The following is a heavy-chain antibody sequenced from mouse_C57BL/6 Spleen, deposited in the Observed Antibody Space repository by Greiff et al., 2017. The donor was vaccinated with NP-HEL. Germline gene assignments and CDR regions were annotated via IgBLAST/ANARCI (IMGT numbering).Heavy chain of an antibody. CDR1: GYSFSSSW. D-gene: IGHD2-5*01. Sequence: VQLQQSGPELVKPGASVKISCKASGYSFSSSWMNWVKQRPGKGLEWIGRIYPGDGDTNYNGKFKGKATLTADKSSSTAYMQLSSLTSEDSAVYFCARDYSNYAWFAYWGKGTLVTVSA. CDR3: ARDYSNYAWFAY. V-gene: IGHV1-82*01. CDR2: IYPGDGDT. J-gene: IGHJ3*01.